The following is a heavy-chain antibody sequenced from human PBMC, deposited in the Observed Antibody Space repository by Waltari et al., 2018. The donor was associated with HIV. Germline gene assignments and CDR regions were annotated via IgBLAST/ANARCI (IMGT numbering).Heavy chain of an antibody. CDR2: IRGDSRYI. CDR1: GFSFSYYS. J-gene: IGHJ4*02. V-gene: IGHV3-21*01. D-gene: IGHD3-16*01. CDR3: VRGGEGTYGDY. Sequence: DVQLVESGGGLVKPGGSLRLACAGSGFSFSYYSMNWVRQAPGKGVGWVSSIRGDSRYIYYADSVKGRFNISRDNARNSLFRQMNSLRADDTAVYYCVRGGEGTYGDYWGQGTLVTVSS.